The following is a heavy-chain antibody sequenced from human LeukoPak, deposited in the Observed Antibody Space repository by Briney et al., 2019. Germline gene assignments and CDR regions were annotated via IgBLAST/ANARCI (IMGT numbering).Heavy chain of an antibody. CDR1: GFTFTSSA. CDR2: IVVGSGNT. Sequence: GASVKVSCKASGFTFTSSAMQWVRQARGQRLEWIGWIVVGSGNTNYAQKFQERVTITRDMSTSTAYMELSSLRSEDTAVYYCAAAVVVAAYYGMDVWGQGTTVTVSS. V-gene: IGHV1-58*02. CDR3: AAAVVVAAYYGMDV. J-gene: IGHJ6*02. D-gene: IGHD2-15*01.